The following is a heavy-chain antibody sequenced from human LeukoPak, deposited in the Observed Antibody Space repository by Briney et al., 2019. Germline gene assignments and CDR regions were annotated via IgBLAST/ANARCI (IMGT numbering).Heavy chain of an antibody. CDR3: ARGPIAARQAYCFDP. CDR1: RYTFNSYV. CDR2: IHTYNGDT. Sequence: ASVKVSCKSSRYTFNSYVITWVRQAAGQGLEWMGWIHTYNGDTTYAQKLQGRVPMTTDTSKSKAYMELRSLRSDDTDVYYCARGPIAARQAYCFDPWGQGTLVTVSS. D-gene: IGHD6-13*01. V-gene: IGHV1-18*01. J-gene: IGHJ5*02.